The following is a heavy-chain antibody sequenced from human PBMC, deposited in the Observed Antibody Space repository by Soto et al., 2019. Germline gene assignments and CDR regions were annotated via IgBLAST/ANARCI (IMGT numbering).Heavy chain of an antibody. CDR1: GFTFSSYA. V-gene: IGHV3-30-3*01. J-gene: IGHJ4*02. CDR2: ISYDGSNK. D-gene: IGHD6-13*01. Sequence: QVQLVESGGGVVQPGRSLRLSCAASGFTFSSYAMHWVRQAPGKGLEWVAVISYDGSNKYYADSVKGRFTISRDNSKNTLYLQMNSLRAEDTAVYYCAREWYSSSWYYADYWGQGTLVTVSS. CDR3: AREWYSSSWYYADY.